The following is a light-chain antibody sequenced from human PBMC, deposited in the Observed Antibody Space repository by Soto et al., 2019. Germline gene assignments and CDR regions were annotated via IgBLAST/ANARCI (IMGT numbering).Light chain of an antibody. CDR2: DDN. CDR1: DIESKS. J-gene: IGLJ1*01. V-gene: IGLV3-21*02. Sequence: SYERTQPPSMSVAPGQTARITCGGYDIESKSVHWYQQKPGQAPVLVVYDDNDRPSGIPERFSGSNSGNTATLTISRVEAGDEADYFCQLWDSSSDQPYVFGAGTKLTVL. CDR3: QLWDSSSDQPYV.